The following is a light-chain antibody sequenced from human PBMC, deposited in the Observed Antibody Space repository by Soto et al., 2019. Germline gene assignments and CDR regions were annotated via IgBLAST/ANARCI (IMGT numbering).Light chain of an antibody. CDR2: DAS. CDR3: QQLNSFPIT. J-gene: IGKJ5*01. CDR1: HSVSNSY. Sequence: IVLTQSPGTLSLSPGERATLSCRASHSVSNSYLAWYQQQPGQAPRLLIYDASNRATGIPARFSGSGSGTEFTLTITSLQPEDFATYYCQQLNSFPITFGQGTRLEIK. V-gene: IGKV3D-20*02.